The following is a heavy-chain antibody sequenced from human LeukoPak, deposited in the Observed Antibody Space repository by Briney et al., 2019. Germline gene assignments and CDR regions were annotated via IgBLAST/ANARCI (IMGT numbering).Heavy chain of an antibody. CDR3: ARGEWDLPNWYFDL. V-gene: IGHV3-33*01. Sequence: GGSLRLSCAASGFTFSSYGMHWVRQAPGKGLEWVAVIWYDGRNKYYADSVKGRFTISRDNSKNTLYLQMNSLRAEDTAVYYCARGEWDLPNWYFDLWGCGTLVTVSS. CDR1: GFTFSSYG. CDR2: IWYDGRNK. J-gene: IGHJ2*01. D-gene: IGHD1-26*01.